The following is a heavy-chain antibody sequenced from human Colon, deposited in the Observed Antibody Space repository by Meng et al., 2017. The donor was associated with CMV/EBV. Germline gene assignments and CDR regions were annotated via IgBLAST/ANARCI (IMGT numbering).Heavy chain of an antibody. V-gene: IGHV2-5*02. CDR3: AHRPYGSGSYFFDY. Sequence: IPLMESGPPLLKPNQTLPLSCTFSGFSLSDIGMGVGWIRQPPGKALEWLGVIYWDDDKRYSPSLKSRLTITKDTSKNQVVLTMTNLDPLDTATYYCAHRPYGSGSYFFDYWGQGTLVTVSS. CDR2: IYWDDDK. D-gene: IGHD3-10*01. J-gene: IGHJ4*02. CDR1: GFSLSDIGMG.